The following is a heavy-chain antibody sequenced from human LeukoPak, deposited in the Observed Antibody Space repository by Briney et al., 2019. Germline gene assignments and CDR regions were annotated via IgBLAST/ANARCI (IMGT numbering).Heavy chain of an antibody. D-gene: IGHD5-18*01. J-gene: IGHJ5*02. CDR1: GGTFSSYA. Sequence: SVKVSCKASGGTFSSYAISWVRQAPGQGLEWMGRIIPILGIANYAQKFQGRVTITADKSTSTAYMELSSLRSEDTAVYYCAAGGDSYGTNNWFDPWGQGTLVTVSS. CDR2: IIPILGIA. CDR3: AAGGDSYGTNNWFDP. V-gene: IGHV1-69*04.